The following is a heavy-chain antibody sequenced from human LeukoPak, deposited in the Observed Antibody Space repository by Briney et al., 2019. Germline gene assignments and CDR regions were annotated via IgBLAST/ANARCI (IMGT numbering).Heavy chain of an antibody. Sequence: GASVKVSCKASGGTFSSYAISWVRQAPGQGLEWMGGIIPIFGTANYAQKFQGRVTITADESTSTAYMELSSLRSDDTAVYYCTRDGGQHLGVLNYWGQGTQVIVSS. CDR2: IIPIFGTA. J-gene: IGHJ4*02. D-gene: IGHD2-2*01. CDR1: GGTFSSYA. V-gene: IGHV1-69*13. CDR3: TRDGGQHLGVLNY.